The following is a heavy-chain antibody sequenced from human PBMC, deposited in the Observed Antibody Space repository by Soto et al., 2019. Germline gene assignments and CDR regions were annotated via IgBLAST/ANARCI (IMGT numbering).Heavy chain of an antibody. CDR2: IKSKTDGGTT. V-gene: IGHV3-15*01. CDR3: TTARDCSSTTCPGAFDI. Sequence: GGSLRLSCEASGFSFYNAWMSWVRQAPGKGLERVGRIKSKTDGGTTDYAAPVKGRFTISRDDSKNTLYLQMNSLKTEDTAVYYCTTARDCSSTTCPGAFDIWGQGTMVTVSS. J-gene: IGHJ3*02. D-gene: IGHD2-2*01. CDR1: GFSFYNAW.